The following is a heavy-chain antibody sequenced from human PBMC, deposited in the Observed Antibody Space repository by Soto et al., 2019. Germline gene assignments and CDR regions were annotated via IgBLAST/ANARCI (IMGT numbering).Heavy chain of an antibody. V-gene: IGHV5-51*01. CDR3: ARLLAEYSASVGP. Sequence: ESLKISFKGSGYNFASYWIGWVRQMPGKGLEWMGIIHPGDSDTRYSPSFRGQVTISADKSTSRAYLQWSSLEASDTAIYYCARLLAEYSASVGPWGQGTMVTVSS. CDR1: GYNFASYW. J-gene: IGHJ5*02. CDR2: IHPGDSDT. D-gene: IGHD6-6*01.